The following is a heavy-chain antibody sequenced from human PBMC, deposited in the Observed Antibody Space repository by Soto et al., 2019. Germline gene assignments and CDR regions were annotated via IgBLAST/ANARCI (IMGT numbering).Heavy chain of an antibody. CDR1: GFTFSSYA. V-gene: IGHV3-30-3*01. Sequence: GSLRLSCAASGFTFSSYAMHWVRQAPGKGLEWVAVISYDGSNKYYADSVKGRFTISRDNSKNTLYLQMNSLRAEDTAVYYCARDRIYSSSWHDYWGQGTLVTVSS. CDR2: ISYDGSNK. J-gene: IGHJ4*02. CDR3: ARDRIYSSSWHDY. D-gene: IGHD6-13*01.